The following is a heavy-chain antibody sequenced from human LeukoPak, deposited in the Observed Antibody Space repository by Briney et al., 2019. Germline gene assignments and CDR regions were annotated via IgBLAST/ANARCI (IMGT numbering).Heavy chain of an antibody. CDR3: ARDYYGLSDGVVGTANWFDP. D-gene: IGHD3-3*01. CDR2: ISSSSSYT. Sequence: GGSLRLSCAASGFTFSDYYMSWIRQAPWQGLEWVSYISSSSSYTNYADSVKGRFTISRDNAKNSLYLQMNSLRAEDTAVYYCARDYYGLSDGVVGTANWFDPWGQGTLVTVSS. J-gene: IGHJ5*02. CDR1: GFTFSDYY. V-gene: IGHV3-11*05.